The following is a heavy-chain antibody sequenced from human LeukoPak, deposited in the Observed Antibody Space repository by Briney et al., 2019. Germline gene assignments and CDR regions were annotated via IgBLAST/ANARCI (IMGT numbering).Heavy chain of an antibody. Sequence: VWPGGSLRLSCAASGFTFSSYWMSWVRQAPGKGLEWVANIKQDGSEKYYVDSVKGRFTISRDNAKNSLYLQMNSLRAEDTAVYYCARDRVVEGLLGWAYSTLIRMGLEYWGQGTLVTVSS. D-gene: IGHD2-21*01. CDR2: IKQDGSEK. J-gene: IGHJ4*02. CDR3: ARDRVVEGLLGWAYSTLIRMGLEY. CDR1: GFTFSSYW. V-gene: IGHV3-7*01.